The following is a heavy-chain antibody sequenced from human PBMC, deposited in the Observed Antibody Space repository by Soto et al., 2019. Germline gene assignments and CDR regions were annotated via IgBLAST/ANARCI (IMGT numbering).Heavy chain of an antibody. Sequence: ASVNVSCKASGGTFSSYAISWVRQAPGQGLEWMGGIIPIFGTANYAQKFQGRVTITADESTSTAYMELSSLRSEDTAVYYCARGRYCSSTSCHYYYYYGMDVWGQGTTVTVSS. J-gene: IGHJ6*02. V-gene: IGHV1-69*13. CDR3: ARGRYCSSTSCHYYYYYGMDV. D-gene: IGHD2-2*01. CDR1: GGTFSSYA. CDR2: IIPIFGTA.